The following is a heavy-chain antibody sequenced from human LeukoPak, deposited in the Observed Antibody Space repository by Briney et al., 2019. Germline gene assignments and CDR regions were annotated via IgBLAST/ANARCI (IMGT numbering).Heavy chain of an antibody. J-gene: IGHJ4*02. CDR2: IMPSGGST. CDR1: GYTFSSYY. V-gene: IGHV1-46*04. Sequence: GSVKVSCKASGYTFSSYYVHWVRQAPGQGLEWMGRIMPSGGSTIYAQKLQGRVTVTSDTSTSTVYLEVSSLRSEDTAVYYCARDNHKWSLDYWGQGALVTVSS. CDR3: ARDNHKWSLDY. D-gene: IGHD1-14*01.